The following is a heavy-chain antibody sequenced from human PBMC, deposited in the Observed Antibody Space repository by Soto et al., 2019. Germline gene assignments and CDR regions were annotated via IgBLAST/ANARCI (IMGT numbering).Heavy chain of an antibody. D-gene: IGHD6-19*01. V-gene: IGHV1-18*01. Sequence: ASVKVSCKASGYTFTSYGISCVRQAPGQGLEWMGWISAYNGNTNYAQKLQGRVTMTTDTSTSTAYMELRSLRSDDTAVYYCARDRVAGIRNRVRDFAYWGQGTLVTVSS. CDR2: ISAYNGNT. CDR3: ARDRVAGIRNRVRDFAY. J-gene: IGHJ4*02. CDR1: GYTFTSYG.